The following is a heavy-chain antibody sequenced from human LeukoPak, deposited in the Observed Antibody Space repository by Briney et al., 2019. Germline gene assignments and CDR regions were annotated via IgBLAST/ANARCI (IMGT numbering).Heavy chain of an antibody. D-gene: IGHD3-22*01. CDR2: ISGSGGST. CDR3: AKEVPYYYDSGGYPFDY. CDR1: GFTFSSYA. V-gene: IGHV3-23*01. Sequence: GGSLRLSCAASGFTFSSYAMSWVRQAPGKGLEWVSAISGSGGSTYYADSVKGRFTISRDNSKNTLYLQMNSLRAEDTAVYYCAKEVPYYYDSGGYPFDYWGQGTLVTVSS. J-gene: IGHJ4*02.